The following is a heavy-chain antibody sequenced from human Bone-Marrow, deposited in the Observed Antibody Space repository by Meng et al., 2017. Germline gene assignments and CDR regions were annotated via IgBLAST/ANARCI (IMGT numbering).Heavy chain of an antibody. CDR1: GGSFSSGGYS. D-gene: IGHD3-10*01. CDR3: ARDLPYASGAGGFDP. V-gene: IGHV4-30-2*01. CDR2: IYHSGTT. J-gene: IGHJ5*02. Sequence: QLQLQESGSGLVKPSQPLSPPVAVSGGSFSSGGYSWSWIRQPPGKGLEWIGYIYHSGTTYYNPSLKSRVTISVDRSKNQFSLKLTSVTAADTAVYYCARDLPYASGAGGFDPWGQGTLVTVSS.